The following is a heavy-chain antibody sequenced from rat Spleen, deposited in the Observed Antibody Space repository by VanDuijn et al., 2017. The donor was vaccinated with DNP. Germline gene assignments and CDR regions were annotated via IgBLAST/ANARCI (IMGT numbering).Heavy chain of an antibody. CDR3: ARSGYNTDYYHLGAY. CDR1: GFTFSKYA. Sequence: EVQLVESGGGLVQPGRSLKLSCVVSGFTFSKYAMAWVRQAPTKGLEWVASISSTGDNTYYSDSVKGRFTISRDNAKSTLYLQMDSLRSEDTATYYCARSGYNTDYYHLGAYWGQGTLVTVSS. V-gene: IGHV5S23*01. J-gene: IGHJ3*01. CDR2: ISSTGDNT. D-gene: IGHD1-6*01.